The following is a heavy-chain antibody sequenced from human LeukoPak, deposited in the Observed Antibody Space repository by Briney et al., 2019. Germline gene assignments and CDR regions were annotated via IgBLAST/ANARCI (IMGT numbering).Heavy chain of an antibody. V-gene: IGHV3-33*01. D-gene: IGHD2-21*02. Sequence: GGSLRLSCAASGFTFSSYGMHWVRQAPGKGLEWVAVIWYDGSNEYYADSVKGRFTISRDNSKNTLYLQMNSLRVEDTAVYYCARDRSAVTANAIWSRYFDLWGRGTLVTVSS. CDR2: IWYDGSNE. CDR3: ARDRSAVTANAIWSRYFDL. CDR1: GFTFSSYG. J-gene: IGHJ2*01.